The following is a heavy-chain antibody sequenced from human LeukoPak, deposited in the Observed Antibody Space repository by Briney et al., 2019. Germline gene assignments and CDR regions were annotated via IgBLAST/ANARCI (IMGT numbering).Heavy chain of an antibody. V-gene: IGHV1-18*01. CDR3: ARDWGDYDAFDI. J-gene: IGHJ3*02. CDR1: GYSFTDKY. Sequence: ASVKVSCKASGYSFTDKYMHWVRQAPGQGLEWMGWISAYNGNTNYAQKLQGRVTMTTDTSTNTAYMELRSLRSDDTAVYYCARDWGDYDAFDIWGQGTMVTVSS. D-gene: IGHD3-10*01. CDR2: ISAYNGNT.